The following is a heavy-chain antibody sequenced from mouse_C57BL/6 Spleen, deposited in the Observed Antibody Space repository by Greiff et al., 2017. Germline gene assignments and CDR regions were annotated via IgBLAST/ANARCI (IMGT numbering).Heavy chain of an antibody. D-gene: IGHD2-4*01. J-gene: IGHJ3*01. CDR2: INPNNGGT. Sequence: EVQLQQSGPELVKPGASVKISCKASGYTFTDYYMNWVKQSHGKSLEWIGDINPNNGGTSYNQKFKGKATLTVDKSSSTAYMELRSLTSEDSAVYYCARRDYDEFAYWGQGTLVTVSA. V-gene: IGHV1-26*01. CDR1: GYTFTDYY. CDR3: ARRDYDEFAY.